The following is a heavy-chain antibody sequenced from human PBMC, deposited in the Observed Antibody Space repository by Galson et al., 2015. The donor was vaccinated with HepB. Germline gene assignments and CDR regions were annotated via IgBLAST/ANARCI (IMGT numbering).Heavy chain of an antibody. V-gene: IGHV1-18*04. CDR2: ISAYNGNT. Sequence: SVKVSCKASGYTFTSYGISWARQAPGQGLEWMGWISAYNGNTNYAQKLQGRVTMTTDTSPSTAYMELRSLRSDDTAVYYCARDYDGWELLLGYWGQGTLVTVSS. CDR1: GYTFTSYG. CDR3: ARDYDGWELLLGY. D-gene: IGHD1-26*01. J-gene: IGHJ4*02.